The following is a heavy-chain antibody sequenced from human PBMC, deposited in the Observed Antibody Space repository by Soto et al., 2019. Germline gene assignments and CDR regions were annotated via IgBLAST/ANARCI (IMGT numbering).Heavy chain of an antibody. CDR3: ARGGCSASSCYSGGRSFDY. Sequence: EVQLVESGGVLVQPGGSLRLSCEASGFTFSSYRMHWVRQVPGKGLVWVSRINSDGTSTNYADSVKGRFTTSRDNAKNTLYLQMNSLRADDTAVYYCARGGCSASSCYSGGRSFDYWGQGTLVTVSS. D-gene: IGHD2-15*01. V-gene: IGHV3-74*01. J-gene: IGHJ4*02. CDR2: INSDGTST. CDR1: GFTFSSYR.